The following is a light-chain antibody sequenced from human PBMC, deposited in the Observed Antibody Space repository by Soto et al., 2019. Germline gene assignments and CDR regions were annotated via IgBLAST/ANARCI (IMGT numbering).Light chain of an antibody. CDR3: KQRSNWPPLT. Sequence: EIVLTQSPATLSLSPGERATLSCRASQSVSSYLAWYPQKPGQAPRLLIYDASNRATGIPARFSGSGSGTDFTLTISSLEPEDFAVYYCKQRSNWPPLTFGGGTKVEIK. CDR1: QSVSSY. CDR2: DAS. J-gene: IGKJ4*01. V-gene: IGKV3-11*01.